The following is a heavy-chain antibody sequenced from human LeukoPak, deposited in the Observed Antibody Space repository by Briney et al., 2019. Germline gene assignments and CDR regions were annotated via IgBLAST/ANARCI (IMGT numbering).Heavy chain of an antibody. CDR3: ARDPTFQTYCSGGSCYFDY. J-gene: IGHJ4*02. CDR1: GYTFTSYY. Sequence: ASVKVSCKASGYTFTSYYMHWVRQAPGQGLEWMGIINPSGGSTSYAQKFQGRVTMTRDTSTSTVYMELSSLRSEDTAVYYCARDPTFQTYCSGGSCYFDYWGQGTLVTVFS. D-gene: IGHD2-15*01. CDR2: INPSGGST. V-gene: IGHV1-46*01.